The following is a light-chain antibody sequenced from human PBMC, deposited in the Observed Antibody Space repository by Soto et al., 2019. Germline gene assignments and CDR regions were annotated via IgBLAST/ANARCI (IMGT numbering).Light chain of an antibody. CDR3: QQRSNWPLT. V-gene: IGKV3-11*01. CDR1: QSVSSS. CDR2: DAS. J-gene: IGKJ4*01. Sequence: ELVFTQSPATLSLSPGERATLSCRASQSVSSSLAWYQQKPGQAPRLLNYDASNRATGIPARFSGSGSGTDFNLTISSLEPEDFAVYYCQQRSNWPLTFGGGTKVESK.